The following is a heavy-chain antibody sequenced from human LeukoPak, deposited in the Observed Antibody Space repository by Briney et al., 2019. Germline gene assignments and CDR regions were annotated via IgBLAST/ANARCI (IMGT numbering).Heavy chain of an antibody. CDR2: ISSSSSYI. V-gene: IGHV3-21*01. Sequence: GGSLRLSCKASGFTFSSYSMNWVRQAPGKGLEWVSSISSSSSYIYYADSVKGRFTISRDNAKNSLYLQMNSLRAEDTAVYYCARDWFGYLSGGGCNRSRPGAFDIWGQGTMVTVSS. J-gene: IGHJ3*02. CDR1: GFTFSSYS. CDR3: ARDWFGYLSGGGCNRSRPGAFDI. D-gene: IGHD2-15*01.